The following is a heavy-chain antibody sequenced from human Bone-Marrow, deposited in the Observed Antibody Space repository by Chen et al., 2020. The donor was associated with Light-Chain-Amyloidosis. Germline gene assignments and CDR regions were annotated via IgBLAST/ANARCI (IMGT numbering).Heavy chain of an antibody. CDR3: ARDVGITRPPAMDV. J-gene: IGHJ6*02. CDR1: GVIVTNKH. V-gene: IGHV3-53*02. D-gene: IGHD3-16*01. CDR2: IYSGGTT. Sequence: EVQLVETGGDLIQPGKSLRLSCAASGVIVTNKHMNWVRQAPGKGLEWVSIIYSGGTTEYADSVKVRFTISRDSSKNIVYLQMSSLRVEDTAVYYCARDVGITRPPAMDVWGQGTTVTVSS.